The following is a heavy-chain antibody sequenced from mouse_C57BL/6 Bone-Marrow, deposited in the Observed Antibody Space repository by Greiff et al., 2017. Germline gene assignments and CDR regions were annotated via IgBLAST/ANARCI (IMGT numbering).Heavy chain of an antibody. CDR1: GYTFTSYW. Sequence: VQLQESGAELVKPGASVKLSCKASGYTFTSYWMHWVKQRPGQGLEWIGYINPSSGYTKYNQKFKDKATLTADKSSSTAYMQLSSLTYEDSAVYYCGATMVTTSYWGQGTTLTVSS. D-gene: IGHD2-2*01. CDR2: INPSSGYT. V-gene: IGHV1-7*01. J-gene: IGHJ2*01. CDR3: GATMVTTSY.